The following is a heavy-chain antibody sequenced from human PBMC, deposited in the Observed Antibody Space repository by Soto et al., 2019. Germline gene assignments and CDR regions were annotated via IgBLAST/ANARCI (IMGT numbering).Heavy chain of an antibody. D-gene: IGHD2-2*01. CDR2: LSSSRSTI. Sequence: EVQLVESGGGLVQRGGSLRLSCAASGFTFSSYSMNWVRQAPGKGLEWVSYLSSSRSTIYYADSVKGRFTISRDNAKNSLYLQMNSLRAEDTAVYYCARDCPGSSTTCYGNEWFDSWGQGTLVTVSS. CDR1: GFTFSSYS. J-gene: IGHJ5*01. V-gene: IGHV3-48*01. CDR3: ARDCPGSSTTCYGNEWFDS.